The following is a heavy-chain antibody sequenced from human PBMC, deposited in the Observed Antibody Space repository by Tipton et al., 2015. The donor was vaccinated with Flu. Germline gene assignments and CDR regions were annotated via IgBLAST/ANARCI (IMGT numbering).Heavy chain of an antibody. Sequence: TLSLTCSVSGIPMRSGIQAWSWIRQSAGKVLEWMGLTYTNGDTTYNPSLKSRVTISIDTSKNQLSLTLTSVTAADTAVYYCARDSGAYPLGFAPRGRGTLVTVSS. CDR1: GIPMRSGIQA. CDR3: ARDSGAYPLGFAP. D-gene: IGHD1-26*01. V-gene: IGHV4-61*02. J-gene: IGHJ5*02. CDR2: TYTNGDT.